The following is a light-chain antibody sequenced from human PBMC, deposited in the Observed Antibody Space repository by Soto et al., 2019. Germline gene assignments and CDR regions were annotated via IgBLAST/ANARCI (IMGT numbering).Light chain of an antibody. CDR3: QEYSCYPYT. Sequence: DIQMTQSPSTLSVSVGDRVTITCRASQSFSTWLAWYQQKPGKAPKLLIYRTSSLKNGVPSRFSGSGSGTEFTLTITSLQPDDFATYYCQEYSCYPYTFGQGTKLEI. V-gene: IGKV1-5*03. CDR2: RTS. CDR1: QSFSTW. J-gene: IGKJ2*01.